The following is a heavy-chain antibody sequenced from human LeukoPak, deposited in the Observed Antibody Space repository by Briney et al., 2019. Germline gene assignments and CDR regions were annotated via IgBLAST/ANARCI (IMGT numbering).Heavy chain of an antibody. V-gene: IGHV4-59*11. Sequence: SETLSLTCTVSGASMSNHYWSWIRQPPGKGLEGIGYIYDSETTNYNPSLKSRVAMSVDTSKNQFFLNLSSVTAADTALYYSASRPSGSTWYGVFDYWSRGTLVPVSS. J-gene: IGHJ4*02. D-gene: IGHD6-13*01. CDR3: ASRPSGSTWYGVFDY. CDR1: GASMSNHY. CDR2: IYDSETT.